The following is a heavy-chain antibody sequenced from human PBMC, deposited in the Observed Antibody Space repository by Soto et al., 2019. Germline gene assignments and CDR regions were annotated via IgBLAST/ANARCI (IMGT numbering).Heavy chain of an antibody. CDR3: AHSRNLITEDAQVGDFDY. CDR1: GFSLTTDGVG. Sequence: QITLKESGPTLVKPTQTLTLTCSFSGFSLTTDGVGVGWVRQPPGAALEGLALIYWDDDERSSPSLKTRLTITKDPSKNQVVLIMTNMAPVDTATYYCAHSRNLITEDAQVGDFDYWGQGTLVTVSS. V-gene: IGHV2-5*02. J-gene: IGHJ4*02. CDR2: IYWDDDE. D-gene: IGHD3-10*01.